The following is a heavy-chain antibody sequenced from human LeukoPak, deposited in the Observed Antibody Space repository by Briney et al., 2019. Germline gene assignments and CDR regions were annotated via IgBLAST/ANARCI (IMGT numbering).Heavy chain of an antibody. CDR1: GFTFSSYW. Sequence: PGGSLRLSCAASGFTFSSYWMHWVRQAPGKGLVWVSRINSDGSSTSYADSVKGRFTISRDNAKNTLYVQMNSLGAEDTAVYYCARDTARNPELLDYWGQGTLVTVSS. D-gene: IGHD1-26*01. CDR3: ARDTARNPELLDY. CDR2: INSDGSST. V-gene: IGHV3-74*01. J-gene: IGHJ4*02.